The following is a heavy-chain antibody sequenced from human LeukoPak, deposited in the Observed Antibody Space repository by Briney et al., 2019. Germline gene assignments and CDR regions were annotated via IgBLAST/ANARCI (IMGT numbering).Heavy chain of an antibody. CDR1: GYTFTDYY. V-gene: IGHV1-69-2*01. Sequence: GASVKVSCKASGYTFTDYYMHWVQQAPGKGLEWMGRVDPEDGETIYAEKFQGRVTITADTSTDTAYMELSSLRSEDTAVYYCARAGVREGGQEAVMDVYYYYYYMDVWGKGTTVTVSS. D-gene: IGHD3-16*01. CDR2: VDPEDGET. J-gene: IGHJ6*03. CDR3: ARAGVREGGQEAVMDVYYYYYYMDV.